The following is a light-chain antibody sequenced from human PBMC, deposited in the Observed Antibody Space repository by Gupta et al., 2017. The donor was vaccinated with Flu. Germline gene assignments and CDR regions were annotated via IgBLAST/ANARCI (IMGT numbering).Light chain of an antibody. Sequence: QTVVTQEPSFSVSPGGTVTLTCGFSSGSVSTNYYPSWYQQTPGQAPRTLLYSTNTRSSGVPDRFSGSILGTKAALTITGAQADDESDYYCVLYMGSGIWVFGGGTRLTVL. CDR3: VLYMGSGIWV. J-gene: IGLJ3*02. V-gene: IGLV8-61*01. CDR1: SGSVSTNYY. CDR2: STN.